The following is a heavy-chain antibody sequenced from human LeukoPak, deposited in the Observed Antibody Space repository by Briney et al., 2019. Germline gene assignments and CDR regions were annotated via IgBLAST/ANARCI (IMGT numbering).Heavy chain of an antibody. J-gene: IGHJ4*02. D-gene: IGHD1-26*01. Sequence: GGSLTLSWAVSGFTYSTFSMAWVRRPPRRGREWVSSTSGTGSNTFSADSVKGRFTVSRDNSKNTLYLQMNSLRAEDTAVYYCAKDTLGGVSGTHYSDNWGQGTLVTVSS. V-gene: IGHV3-23*01. CDR3: AKDTLGGVSGTHYSDN. CDR2: TSGTGSNT. CDR1: GFTYSTFS.